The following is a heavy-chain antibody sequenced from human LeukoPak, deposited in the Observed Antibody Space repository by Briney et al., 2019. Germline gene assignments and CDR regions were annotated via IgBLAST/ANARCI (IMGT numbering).Heavy chain of an antibody. V-gene: IGHV3-23*01. D-gene: IGHD3-10*01. CDR2: ISGSGGST. Sequence: AGGSLRLSCAASGFTFSSYAMSWVRQAPGKGLEWVSAISGSGGSTYYADSVKGRFTISRDNSKNTLYLQMNSLRAEDTAVYYCAKAASGMVGSGSHYFGYWGQGTLVTVSS. CDR1: GFTFSSYA. CDR3: AKAASGMVGSGSHYFGY. J-gene: IGHJ4*02.